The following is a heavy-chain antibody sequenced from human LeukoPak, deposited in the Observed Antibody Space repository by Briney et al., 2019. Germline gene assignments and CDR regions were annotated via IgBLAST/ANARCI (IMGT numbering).Heavy chain of an antibody. V-gene: IGHV3-11*05. D-gene: IGHD6-13*01. CDR3: AKDSSSWYYFDY. CDR1: GFTFSDYY. CDR2: ISSSSSYT. J-gene: IGHJ4*02. Sequence: GGSLRLSCAASGFTFSDYYMSWIRQAPGKGLEWVSYISSSSSYTNYADSVKGRFTISRDNAKNSLYLQMNSLRAEDTALYYCAKDSSSWYYFDYWGQGTLVTVSS.